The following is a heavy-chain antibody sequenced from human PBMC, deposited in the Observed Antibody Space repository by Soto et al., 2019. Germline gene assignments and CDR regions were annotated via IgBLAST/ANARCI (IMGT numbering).Heavy chain of an antibody. CDR3: AGGAPLYYYYYYYGMDV. J-gene: IGHJ6*02. CDR2: INPNSGGT. CDR1: GYTFTGYY. Sequence: ASVKVSCKASGYTFTGYYMHWVRQAPGQGLEWMGWINPNSGGTNYAQKFQGRVTMTRDTSISTAYMELSRLRSDDTAVYYCAGGAPLYYYYYYYGMDVWGQGTTVTVPS. V-gene: IGHV1-2*02. D-gene: IGHD2-8*01.